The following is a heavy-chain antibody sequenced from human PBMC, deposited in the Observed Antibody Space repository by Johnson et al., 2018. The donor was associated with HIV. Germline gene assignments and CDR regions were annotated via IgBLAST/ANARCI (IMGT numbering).Heavy chain of an antibody. CDR1: GFTFSRYA. CDR3: ARDQAYRSSWAFSFDI. J-gene: IGHJ3*02. V-gene: IGHV3-30*04. Sequence: QVQLVESGGGLVQPGGSLRVSCAASGFTFSRYAMHWVRQAPGKGLEWVAVISFDGSNKYYADSVKGRFTISRDNAKNSLYLQMNSLRSDDTAVYFCARDQAYRSSWAFSFDIWGQGTMVIVSS. D-gene: IGHD6-13*01. CDR2: ISFDGSNK.